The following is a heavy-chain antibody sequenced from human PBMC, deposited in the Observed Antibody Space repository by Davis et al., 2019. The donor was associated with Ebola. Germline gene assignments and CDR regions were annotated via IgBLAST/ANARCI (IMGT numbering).Heavy chain of an antibody. CDR2: FNAGNGNT. Sequence: ASVKVSCKASGYSFTHYAMHWVRQAPGQRPEWMGWFNAGNGNTKYSQRFQGRVTITRDTSATTVYMELSSLTSEDTAVYYCARVAGAFDIWGQGTMVTVSS. CDR1: GYSFTHYA. CDR3: ARVAGAFDI. V-gene: IGHV1-3*01. J-gene: IGHJ3*02.